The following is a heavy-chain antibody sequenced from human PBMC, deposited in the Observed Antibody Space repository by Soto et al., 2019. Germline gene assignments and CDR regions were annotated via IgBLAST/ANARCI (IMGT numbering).Heavy chain of an antibody. Sequence: QVQLVESGGGVVQPGRSLRLSCAASGFAFSDYGMHWVRQAPGKGLEWVAVITYDGTNKYYAGSVKGRFTISRDNTKNTLFLQMGSLSPDDTSVYYCGSWGGRSTAAFFSGPFDFWGQGTLVTVSS. J-gene: IGHJ4*02. V-gene: IGHV3-30*03. D-gene: IGHD2-2*01. CDR2: ITYDGTNK. CDR1: GFAFSDYG. CDR3: GSWGGRSTAAFFSGPFDF.